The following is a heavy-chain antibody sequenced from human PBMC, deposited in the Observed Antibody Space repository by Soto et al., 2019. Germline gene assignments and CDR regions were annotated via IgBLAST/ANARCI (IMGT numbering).Heavy chain of an antibody. J-gene: IGHJ4*02. CDR2: IYPGDSDT. Sequence: GESLKISCKGSGYSFTSYWIGWVRQMPGKGLEWMGIIYPGDSDTRYSPSFQGQVTISADKSISTAYLQWSSLKASDTAMYYCARQYCSGGSCSYVDYWGQGTLVTVS. D-gene: IGHD2-15*01. CDR3: ARQYCSGGSCSYVDY. V-gene: IGHV5-51*01. CDR1: GYSFTSYW.